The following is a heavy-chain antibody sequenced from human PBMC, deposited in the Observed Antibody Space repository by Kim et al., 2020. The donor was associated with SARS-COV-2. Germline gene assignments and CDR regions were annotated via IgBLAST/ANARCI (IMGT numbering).Heavy chain of an antibody. J-gene: IGHJ4*02. CDR3: ARGLNGSSKSHSDY. V-gene: IGHV3-11*06. Sequence: ADSVKGRFTFTRDNAKNSLYLQMTSLRAEDTAVYYCARGLNGSSKSHSDYWGQGTLVTVSS. D-gene: IGHD2-15*01.